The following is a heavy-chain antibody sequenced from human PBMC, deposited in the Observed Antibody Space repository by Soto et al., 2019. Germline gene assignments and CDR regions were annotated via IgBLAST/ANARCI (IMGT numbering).Heavy chain of an antibody. J-gene: IGHJ4*02. Sequence: GASVKVSCKASGYTFTSYGISWVRQAPGQGLEWMGWISAYNGNTNYAQKLQGRVTMTTDTSTSTAYMELRSLRAEDTAVYYCARDKRDLRFLEWSYYFGYWGQGTLVTVSS. CDR1: GYTFTSYG. CDR2: ISAYNGNT. CDR3: ARDKRDLRFLEWSYYFGY. V-gene: IGHV1-18*01. D-gene: IGHD3-3*01.